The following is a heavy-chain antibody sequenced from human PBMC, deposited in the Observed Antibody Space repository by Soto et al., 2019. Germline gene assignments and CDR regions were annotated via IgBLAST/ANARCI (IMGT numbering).Heavy chain of an antibody. D-gene: IGHD2-21*02. Sequence: PGESLKISCKGSGYSFTSYWIGWVRQMPGKGLEWMGIIYPGDSDTRYSPSFQGQVTISADKSISTAYLQWSSLKASDTAMYYCARRRYCGGDCYSGRWFDPWGQGTLVTVSS. CDR3: ARRRYCGGDCYSGRWFDP. J-gene: IGHJ5*02. V-gene: IGHV5-51*01. CDR2: IYPGDSDT. CDR1: GYSFTSYW.